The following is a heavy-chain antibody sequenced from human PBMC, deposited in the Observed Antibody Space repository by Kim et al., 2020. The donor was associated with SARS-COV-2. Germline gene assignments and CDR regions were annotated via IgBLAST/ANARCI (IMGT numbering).Heavy chain of an antibody. J-gene: IGHJ6*01. D-gene: IGHD3-10*01. CDR1: GGSISSYY. CDR3: SRAVYYGSGSRSYGMDV. CDR2: IYYSGST. V-gene: IGHV4-59*01. Sequence: SETLSLTCTVSGGSISSYYWSWIRQPPGKGLEWIGYIYYSGSTDYNPSLKSRVSISVDTSKNQFSLNLSSVTAADTAVYYCSRAVYYGSGSRSYGMDVWG.